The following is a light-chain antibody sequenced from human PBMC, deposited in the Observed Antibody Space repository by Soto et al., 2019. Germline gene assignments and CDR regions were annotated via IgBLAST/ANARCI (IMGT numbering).Light chain of an antibody. J-gene: IGLJ7*01. V-gene: IGLV2-23*02. CDR1: SNSVGYYNL. CDR2: EVS. Sequence: QSALTQPASVSGSPGQSITISCTGTSNSVGYYNLVSWYQQHPGKAPKFMIYEVSKRPSGVSSRFSGSKSGNTASLTISGLQPYDEADYCCCSPAGGMTWVFGGGTQLTVL. CDR3: CSPAGGMTWV.